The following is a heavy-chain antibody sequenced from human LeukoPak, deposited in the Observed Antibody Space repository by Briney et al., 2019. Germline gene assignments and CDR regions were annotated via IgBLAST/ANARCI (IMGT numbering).Heavy chain of an antibody. CDR3: ARDRRITMVRGGGNWFDP. CDR2: IYYIGST. D-gene: IGHD3-10*01. CDR1: GGSIGSGDYY. V-gene: IGHV4-30-4*01. Sequence: PSETLSLTCTVSGGSIGSGDYYWSWIRQPPGKGLEWFWYIYYIGSTYYNPSLKSRVTISVDTSKNQFSLKLSSVTAADTAVYYCARDRRITMVRGGGNWFDPWGQGTLVTVSS. J-gene: IGHJ5*02.